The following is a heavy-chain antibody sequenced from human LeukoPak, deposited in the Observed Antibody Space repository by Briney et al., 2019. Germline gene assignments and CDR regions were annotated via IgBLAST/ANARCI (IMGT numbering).Heavy chain of an antibody. CDR2: ISTYNGNT. J-gene: IGHJ4*02. D-gene: IGHD3-16*01. Sequence: ASVKVSCKGSGYTFSSYGISWVRQAPGQGLEWMGWISTYNGNTNYAQKLQGRVTMTTDTSTSTAYMELRSLRSDDTAVYYCARDNDSRDPPHFDYWGQGTLVTVSS. CDR1: GYTFSSYG. V-gene: IGHV1-18*01. CDR3: ARDNDSRDPPHFDY.